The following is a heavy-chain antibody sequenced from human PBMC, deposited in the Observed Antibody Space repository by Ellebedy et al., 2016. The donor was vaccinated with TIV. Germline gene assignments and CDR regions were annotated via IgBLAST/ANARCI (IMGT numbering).Heavy chain of an antibody. Sequence: ASVKVSXKASGGSFNTYGISWVRQAPGQGLEWMGGIIPIFGKSNNAQKFQGRVTITADESTSTAYMELSSLGSEDTAMYYCARVPLPGKADYWGQGTLVTVSS. CDR3: ARVPLPGKADY. D-gene: IGHD4-23*01. CDR2: IIPIFGKS. CDR1: GGSFNTYG. V-gene: IGHV1-69*13. J-gene: IGHJ4*02.